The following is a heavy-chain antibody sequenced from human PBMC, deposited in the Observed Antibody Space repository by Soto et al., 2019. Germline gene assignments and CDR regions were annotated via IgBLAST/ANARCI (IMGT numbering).Heavy chain of an antibody. V-gene: IGHV6-1*01. D-gene: IGHD5-12*01. J-gene: IGHJ5*02. CDR2: TYCRSKWYN. CDR3: AKGDNLGPKTGYAFDP. CDR1: ADSVTRNTAS. Sequence: SQTLSLTCATSADSVTRNTASWHWRRQYPSTDLESRGWTYCRSKWYNDYAVSVKSRIIINPDTSNNQFSLQLNSVTPEDTAVYFCAKGDNLGPKTGYAFDPWGQGIMVTVSS.